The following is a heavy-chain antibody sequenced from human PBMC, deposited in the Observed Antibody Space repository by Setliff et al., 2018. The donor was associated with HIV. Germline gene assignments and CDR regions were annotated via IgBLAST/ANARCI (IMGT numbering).Heavy chain of an antibody. D-gene: IGHD2-21*02. Sequence: PGGSLRLSCAASGLTLSTYSMSWVRQAPGKGLEWVSSISPSGSYIYYADSMKGRFTISRDNAKNSLYLQMNNLRAEDTAVYYCARGDTTPIYPNYMDVWGKGTTVTVSS. V-gene: IGHV3-21*01. CDR2: ISPSGSYI. CDR3: ARGDTTPIYPNYMDV. J-gene: IGHJ6*03. CDR1: GLTLSTYS.